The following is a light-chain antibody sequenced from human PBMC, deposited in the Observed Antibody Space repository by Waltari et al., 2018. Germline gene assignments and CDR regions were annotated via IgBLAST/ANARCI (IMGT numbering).Light chain of an antibody. J-gene: IGLJ2*01. CDR3: SSYTSSSTGI. Sequence: QSALTQPASVSGSPGQPITIPCTGTSRDVGGYNFVSGYHQRPGKVPKLRIYEVYNRPSGVSYRFSGSKSGNTASLTITGLQAEDEADYYCSSYTSSSTGIFGGGTKLTVL. V-gene: IGLV2-14*01. CDR2: EVY. CDR1: SRDVGGYNF.